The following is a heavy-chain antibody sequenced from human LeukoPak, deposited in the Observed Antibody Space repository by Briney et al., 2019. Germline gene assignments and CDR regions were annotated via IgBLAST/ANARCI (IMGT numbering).Heavy chain of an antibody. CDR2: IYYSGST. D-gene: IGHD3-10*01. CDR3: ARDLYYGSGSYSDY. Sequence: SETLSLTCTVSGGSISSYYWSWIRQPPGKGLEWIGYIYYSGSTNYNPSLKSRVTISVDTSKNQFSLKLSSVTAADTAVYYCARDLYYGSGSYSDYWGQGTLVTVSS. J-gene: IGHJ4*02. V-gene: IGHV4-59*12. CDR1: GGSISSYY.